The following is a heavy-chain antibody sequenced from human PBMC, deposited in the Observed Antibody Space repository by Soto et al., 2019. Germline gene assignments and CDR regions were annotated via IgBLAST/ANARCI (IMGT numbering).Heavy chain of an antibody. Sequence: QLQLQESGSALVKPSQTLSLTCAVSGGSINSGDYPWSWIRQTPGKGLEWIGYIYHSGSTFYNPSLXCRVTISLDRSKNQFSLNVRSVTAADTAVYYCARNFGDCFQYWGQGALVTVSS. V-gene: IGHV4-30-2*01. CDR1: GGSINSGDYP. J-gene: IGHJ4*02. CDR3: ARNFGDCFQY. D-gene: IGHD2-21*01. CDR2: IYHSGST.